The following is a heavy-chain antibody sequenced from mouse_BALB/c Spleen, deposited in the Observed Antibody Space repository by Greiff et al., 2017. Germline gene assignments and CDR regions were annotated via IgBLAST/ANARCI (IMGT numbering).Heavy chain of an antibody. J-gene: IGHJ4*01. Sequence: VQLQQPGAELVKPGASVKLSCKASGYTFTSYWMHWVKQRPGQGLEWIGVINPGSGGTNYNEKFKGKATLTADKSSSTAYMQLSSLTSDDSAVYFCARDEITTDYYAMDYWGQGTSVTVSS. V-gene: IGHV1-53*01. CDR1: GYTFTSYW. D-gene: IGHD2-4*01. CDR3: ARDEITTDYYAMDY. CDR2: INPGSGGT.